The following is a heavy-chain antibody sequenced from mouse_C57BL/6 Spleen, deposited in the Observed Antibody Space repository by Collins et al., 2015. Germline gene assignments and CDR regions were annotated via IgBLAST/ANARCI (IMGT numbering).Heavy chain of an antibody. CDR3: ARLYYYGSYWYFDV. V-gene: IGHV8-8*01. CDR1: GFSLSTFGMG. D-gene: IGHD1-1*01. Sequence: QVTLKESGPGILQPSQTLSLTCSFSGFSLSTFGMGVGWIRQPLGKGLEWLAHIWWDDDKFYNPALKSRLTISKDTSKNQIFLKIANVDTADTATYYCARLYYYGSYWYFDVWGTGTTVTVSS. CDR2: IWWDDDK. J-gene: IGHJ1*03.